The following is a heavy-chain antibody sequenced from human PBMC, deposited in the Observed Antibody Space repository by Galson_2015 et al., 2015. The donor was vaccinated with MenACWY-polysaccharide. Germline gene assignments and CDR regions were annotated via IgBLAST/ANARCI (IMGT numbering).Heavy chain of an antibody. D-gene: IGHD6-6*01. V-gene: IGHV3-23*01. CDR3: AKGAGGAARDFDY. CDR2: INGSGISK. Sequence: SLRLSCAASGFTFSTYAMSWVRQAPGKGLEWVSSINGSGISKSYADSVKGRFTISRDNSKNTLYLQMNSLRAEDTAVYYCAKGAGGAARDFDYWGQGTLVTVSS. J-gene: IGHJ4*02. CDR1: GFTFSTYA.